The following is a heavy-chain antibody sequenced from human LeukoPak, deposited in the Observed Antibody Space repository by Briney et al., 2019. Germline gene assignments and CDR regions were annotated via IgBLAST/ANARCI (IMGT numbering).Heavy chain of an antibody. V-gene: IGHV1-46*01. J-gene: IGHJ5*02. CDR2: INPSGGST. D-gene: IGHD2-2*01. Sequence: ASVKVSCKASGYTFTSYYMHWVRQAPGQGLEWMGIINPSGGSTSYAQKFQGRVTMTRDTSTSTVYMELSSLRSEDTAVYYCARDGLHCSSTSCRGYWFDPWGQGTLVTVSS. CDR3: ARDGLHCSSTSCRGYWFDP. CDR1: GYTFTSYY.